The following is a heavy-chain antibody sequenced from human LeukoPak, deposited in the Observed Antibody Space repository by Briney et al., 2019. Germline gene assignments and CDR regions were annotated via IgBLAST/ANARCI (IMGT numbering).Heavy chain of an antibody. CDR1: GFTFSRYA. V-gene: IGHV3-30-3*01. Sequence: GGSLRLSCAASGFTFSRYAMHWVRQAPGEGLEWVAVISYDRSNKYYADSVKGRFTISRDNSKNTLYLQMNSLRAEDTAVYYCAREPGYYFDYWGQGTLVTVSS. CDR2: ISYDRSNK. J-gene: IGHJ4*02. D-gene: IGHD1-14*01. CDR3: AREPGYYFDY.